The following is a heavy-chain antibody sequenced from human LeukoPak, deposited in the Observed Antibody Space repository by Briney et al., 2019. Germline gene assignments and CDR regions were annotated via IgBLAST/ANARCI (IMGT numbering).Heavy chain of an antibody. V-gene: IGHV3-30*02. J-gene: IGHJ4*02. D-gene: IGHD3-9*01. CDR3: AKMFDSGYYNAKYYFDY. CDR2: IWYDGSNK. CDR1: GFTFSSYG. Sequence: GGSLRLSCAASGFTFSSYGMHWVRQAPGKGLEWVAVIWYDGSNKYYADSVKGRFTISRDNSKNTLYLQMNSLRAEDTAVYYCAKMFDSGYYNAKYYFDYWGQGTLVTVSS.